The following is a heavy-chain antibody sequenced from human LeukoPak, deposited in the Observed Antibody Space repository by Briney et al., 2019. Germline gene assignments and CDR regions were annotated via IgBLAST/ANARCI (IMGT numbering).Heavy chain of an antibody. CDR3: ARLISPPIQLRLMDAFDI. CDR2: IYPGDSDT. Sequence: GESLKISCKGSGYSFTSYWIGWVRQMPGKGLEWMGIIYPGDSDTRYSPSFQGQVTISADKSISTAYLQWSSLKASDTAMYYCARLISPPIQLRLMDAFDIWGQGTMVTVSS. CDR1: GYSFTSYW. V-gene: IGHV5-51*01. D-gene: IGHD5-18*01. J-gene: IGHJ3*02.